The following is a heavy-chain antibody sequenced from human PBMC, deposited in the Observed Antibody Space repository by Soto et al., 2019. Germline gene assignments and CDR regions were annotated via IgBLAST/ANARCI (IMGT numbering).Heavy chain of an antibody. Sequence: EVQLVESGGGLVQPGGSLRLSCAASGFAFSNYWMSWFRQAPGKGPEWVANIKQDGSEKNYVDSVEGRFTISRDNAKNSLYLQMNSLRAEDTAVYYCATYAHHTFDSWGQGTLVTVSS. CDR1: GFAFSNYW. D-gene: IGHD3-16*01. V-gene: IGHV3-7*01. CDR3: ATYAHHTFDS. J-gene: IGHJ5*01. CDR2: IKQDGSEK.